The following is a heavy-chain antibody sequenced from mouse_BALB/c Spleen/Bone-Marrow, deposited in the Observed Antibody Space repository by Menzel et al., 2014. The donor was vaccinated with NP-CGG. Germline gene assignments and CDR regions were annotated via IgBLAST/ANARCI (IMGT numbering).Heavy chain of an antibody. V-gene: IGHV1-9*01. CDR3: ARLNYYGSLDY. D-gene: IGHD1-1*01. J-gene: IGHJ2*01. CDR1: GYTFSSYW. Sequence: VQLQQSGAELMKPGASVKISCKATGYTFSSYWIGWVKQRPGHGLEWIGEILPGSGSTNYNEKFKGKATFTADTSSNTAYMQLSGLTSEDSAVYYCARLNYYGSLDYWGQGTTLTVSS. CDR2: ILPGSGST.